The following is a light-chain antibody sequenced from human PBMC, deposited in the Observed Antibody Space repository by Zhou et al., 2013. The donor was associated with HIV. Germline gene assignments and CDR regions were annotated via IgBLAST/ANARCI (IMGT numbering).Light chain of an antibody. Sequence: DIQLTQSPSFLSASVGDRVTITCRASQGISTYLAWYQQKPGKAPKLLIYAASTMQSGVPSRFSVSGSGTEFTLTVSSLQPEDFATYFCLQVYDYPLTFGGGTKVEIK. CDR2: AAS. CDR3: LQVYDYPLT. CDR1: QGISTY. V-gene: IGKV1-9*01. J-gene: IGKJ4*01.